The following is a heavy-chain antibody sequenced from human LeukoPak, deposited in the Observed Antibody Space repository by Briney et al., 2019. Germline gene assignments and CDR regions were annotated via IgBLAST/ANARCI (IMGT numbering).Heavy chain of an antibody. CDR3: ARDLWPQAWLVTYYFDY. J-gene: IGHJ4*02. V-gene: IGHV3-48*03. CDR1: GFTFSSYE. D-gene: IGHD6-19*01. Sequence: GGSLRLSCAASGFTFSSYEMNWVRQAPGKGLEWVSYISSSGSTIYYADSVKGRFTISRDNAKNSLYLQMNSLRAEDTAVYYCARDLWPQAWLVTYYFDYWGQGTLVTVSS. CDR2: ISSSGSTI.